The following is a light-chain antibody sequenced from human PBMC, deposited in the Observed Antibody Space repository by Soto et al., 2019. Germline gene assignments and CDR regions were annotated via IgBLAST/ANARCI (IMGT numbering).Light chain of an antibody. CDR3: QQRSNWPPYT. CDR2: DAS. Sequence: EIVLTQSPATLSLSPGERATLSCRASQSVRSYLAWYQQKPGQAPSLLIYDASYRATGIPARFSGSGSGTDLTLTISSLEPEDFAVYYCQQRSNWPPYTFGQGTKLEIK. J-gene: IGKJ2*01. CDR1: QSVRSY. V-gene: IGKV3-11*01.